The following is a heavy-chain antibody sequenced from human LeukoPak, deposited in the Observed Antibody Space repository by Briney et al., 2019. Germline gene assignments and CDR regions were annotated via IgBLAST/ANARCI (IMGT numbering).Heavy chain of an antibody. D-gene: IGHD5-12*01. CDR2: IKKDGSET. J-gene: IGHJ4*02. V-gene: IGHV3-7*04. CDR1: GVTFSTDW. CDR3: VGGRRWLPDY. Sequence: GGGPRLSCADCGVTFSTDWIYWVRQAPGKGLEWVAHIKKDGSETYYVDSAKGRFTISRENAKNSRYLQMNSLRDEHTGVYYCVGGRRWLPDYWGERTLGTVSS.